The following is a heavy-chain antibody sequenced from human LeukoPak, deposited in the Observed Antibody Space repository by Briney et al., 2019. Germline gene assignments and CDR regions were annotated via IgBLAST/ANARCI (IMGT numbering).Heavy chain of an antibody. CDR1: GYTFTGYY. D-gene: IGHD6-13*01. J-gene: IGHJ4*02. CDR2: INPNSGGT. Sequence: ASVKVSCKASGYTFTGYYMHWVRQAPGQGLEWMGWINPNSGGTNYAQKFQGRVTMTRDTSIRTAYMELSRLRSDDTAVYYCARKRIAAAGLNFDYWGQGTLVTVSS. V-gene: IGHV1-2*02. CDR3: ARKRIAAAGLNFDY.